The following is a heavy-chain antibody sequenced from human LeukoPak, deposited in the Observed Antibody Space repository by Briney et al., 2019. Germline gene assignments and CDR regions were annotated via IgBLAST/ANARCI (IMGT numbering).Heavy chain of an antibody. Sequence: ASVKVSCKASGYTFTSYGISWVRQAPGQGLEWMGWISAYNGNTNYAQKLQGRVTMTTDTSTSTAYMELRSLRSDDTAVYYCARDRWGHSSGDDAFDIWGQGTMVTVSS. CDR2: ISAYNGNT. D-gene: IGHD3-22*01. CDR3: ARDRWGHSSGDDAFDI. J-gene: IGHJ3*02. CDR1: GYTFTSYG. V-gene: IGHV1-18*01.